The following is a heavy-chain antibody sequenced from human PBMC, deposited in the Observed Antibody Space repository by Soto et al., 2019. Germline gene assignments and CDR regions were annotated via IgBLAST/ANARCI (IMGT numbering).Heavy chain of an antibody. J-gene: IGHJ4*02. CDR3: AKVLSKNYYYPFDF. Sequence: PGGSLRHSWRASGFTFSEYAMTWGRQAPGKGLEWVSTISGGSSVTYYGDSVKGRFTISRDNAKKTLFLQLNRLSAEDTATYYCAKVLSKNYYYPFDFWGQGTQVTVSS. CDR2: ISGGSSVT. D-gene: IGHD3-10*01. V-gene: IGHV3-23*01. CDR1: GFTFSEYA.